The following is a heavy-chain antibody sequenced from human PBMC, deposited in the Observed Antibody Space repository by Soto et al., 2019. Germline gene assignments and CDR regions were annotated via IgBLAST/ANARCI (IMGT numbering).Heavy chain of an antibody. CDR2: ISSSSSTI. D-gene: IGHD3-3*01. Sequence: GGSLRLSCAASGFTFSSYSMNWVRQAPGKGLEWVSYISSSSSTIYYADSVKGRFTISRDNAKNSLYLQMNSLRDEDTAVYYCAREADTIFGVVIPGPFYYYYYGMDVWGQGTTVTVSS. J-gene: IGHJ6*02. CDR3: AREADTIFGVVIPGPFYYYYYGMDV. CDR1: GFTFSSYS. V-gene: IGHV3-48*02.